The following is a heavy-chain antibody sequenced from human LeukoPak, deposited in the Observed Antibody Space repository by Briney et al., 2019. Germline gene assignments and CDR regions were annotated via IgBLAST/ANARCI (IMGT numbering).Heavy chain of an antibody. CDR1: GGTFSSYA. D-gene: IGHD2-2*01. V-gene: IGHV1-69*05. CDR2: IIPIFGTA. Sequence: SVKVSCKASGGTFSSYAISWVRQAPGQGLEWMGGIIPIFGTANYAQKFQGRVTITTDESTSTAYMELSSLRSEDTAVYYCARSLVPAAIYSWFDPWGQGTLVTVSS. CDR3: ARSLVPAAIYSWFDP. J-gene: IGHJ5*02.